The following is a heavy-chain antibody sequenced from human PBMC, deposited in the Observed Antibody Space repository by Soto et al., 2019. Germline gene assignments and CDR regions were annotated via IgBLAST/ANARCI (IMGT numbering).Heavy chain of an antibody. J-gene: IGHJ6*01. CDR1: GFSFSTTGMG. CDR2: LYCADDK. Sequence: QITLKESGPTLVRPTETLTLTCSFSGFSFSTTGMGVGWVRQPPGEALEWLALLYCADDKRYSPSLKSRLTITADTYQSKVILIMTSMDVVETATYYCVHRHYYGSGRRDVDVWGQGITVNVSS. V-gene: IGHV2-5*02. D-gene: IGHD3-10*01. CDR3: VHRHYYGSGRRDVDV.